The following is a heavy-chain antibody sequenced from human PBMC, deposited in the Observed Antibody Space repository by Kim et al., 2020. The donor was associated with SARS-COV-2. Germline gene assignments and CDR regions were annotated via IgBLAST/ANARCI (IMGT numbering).Heavy chain of an antibody. CDR1: GFTFNTYG. J-gene: IGHJ6*02. D-gene: IGHD2-15*01. V-gene: IGHV3-33*01. CDR3: ARDFCSRGSCPSNYYGMEV. Sequence: GGSLRLSCTTSGFTFNTYGLHWVRQAPGKGLEWVAVIWYDGTNKNYADSVKGRFTISRDNSNDTLYLQMNSLRAEDTAVYYCARDFCSRGSCPSNYYGMEVWGQGTPVTVSS. CDR2: IWYDGTNK.